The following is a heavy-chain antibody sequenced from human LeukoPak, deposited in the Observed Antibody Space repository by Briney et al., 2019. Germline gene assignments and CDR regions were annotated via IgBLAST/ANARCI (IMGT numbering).Heavy chain of an antibody. CDR3: ARAGTTYYDFWSGYSANYYYYYMDV. CDR2: IYYSGST. J-gene: IGHJ6*03. D-gene: IGHD3-3*01. V-gene: IGHV4-31*03. CDR1: GGSISSGGYY. Sequence: SQTLSLTCTVSGGSISSGGYYWSWIRQHPGKGLEWIGYIYYSGSTYYNPSLKSRVTISVDTSKNQFSLKLSSVTAADTAVYYCARAGTTYYDFWSGYSANYYYYYMDVWGKGTTVTVS.